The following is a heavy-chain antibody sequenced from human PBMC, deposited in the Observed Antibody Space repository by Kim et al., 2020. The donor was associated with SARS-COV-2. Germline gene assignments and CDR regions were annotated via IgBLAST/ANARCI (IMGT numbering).Heavy chain of an antibody. CDR2: IYSGGST. J-gene: IGHJ5*02. V-gene: IGHV3-53*01. CDR3: ARWADSAGWFDP. D-gene: IGHD3-10*01. Sequence: GGSLRLSCAASGFTVSSNYMSWVRQAPGKGLEWVSVIYSGGSTYYADSVKGRFTISRDNSKNTLYLQMNSLRAEDTAVYYCARWADSAGWFDPWGQGTLVTVSS. CDR1: GFTVSSNY.